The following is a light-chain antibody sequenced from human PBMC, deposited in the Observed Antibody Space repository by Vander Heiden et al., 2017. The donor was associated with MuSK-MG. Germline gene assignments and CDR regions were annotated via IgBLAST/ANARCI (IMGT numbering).Light chain of an antibody. J-gene: IGLJ2*01. CDR1: SANIGNND. CDR2: ENN. Sequence: QSVSTQLSYLSAPPAQKVTISCSGSSANIGNNDVSWYQQPPGTATKLLIYENNKRPSGIPDRFSGSKAGTSATLGITGLQTGDEADYYCGTWDSSLGAVVFGGGTKLTVL. CDR3: GTWDSSLGAVV. V-gene: IGLV1-51*02.